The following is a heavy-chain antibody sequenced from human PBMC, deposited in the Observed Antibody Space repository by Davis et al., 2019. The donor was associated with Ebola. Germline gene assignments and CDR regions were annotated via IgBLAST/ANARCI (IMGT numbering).Heavy chain of an antibody. J-gene: IGHJ4*02. CDR1: GFTFSSYD. D-gene: IGHD5-12*01. CDR3: TRASLGYASFDY. Sequence: GESLKISCAASGFTFSSYDMHWVRQATGKGLEWVSAIGTADDTYYPGSVKGRFTISRENAKNSLYLQMNSLRAEDTAVYYCTRASLGYASFDYWGQGTLVTVSS. CDR2: IGTADDT. V-gene: IGHV3-13*01.